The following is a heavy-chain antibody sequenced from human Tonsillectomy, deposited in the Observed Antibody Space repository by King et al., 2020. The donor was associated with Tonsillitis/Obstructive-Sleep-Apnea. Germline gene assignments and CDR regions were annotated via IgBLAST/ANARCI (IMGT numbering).Heavy chain of an antibody. CDR3: ARGPGLIDY. D-gene: IGHD3/OR15-3a*01. J-gene: IGHJ4*02. CDR2: ISMCVRTI. Sequence: VQLVESGGGLVKPGGSLRLSCAASGFIFSSYSMNWVRQAPGKGLEWISYISMCVRTIYYADSVKGRFTISRDNAKNSLYPQMNSLRDEDTALYYCARGPGLIDYWGQGTLVSVSS. V-gene: IGHV3-48*02. CDR1: GFIFSSYS.